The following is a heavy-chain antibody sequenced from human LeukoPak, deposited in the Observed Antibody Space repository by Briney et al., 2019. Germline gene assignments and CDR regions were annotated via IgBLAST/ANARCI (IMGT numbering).Heavy chain of an antibody. CDR3: AKAGYSSSSFDYYYYMAV. J-gene: IGHJ6*03. Sequence: GGSLRLSCAASGFNFSSYGMHWVRRAPGKGLEWVALIWYDGSNKYYADSVKGRLSISRDNSKNTLYLQMNNLRAEDTAVYYCAKAGYSSSSFDYYYYMAVWGKGTTVTVSS. CDR2: IWYDGSNK. CDR1: GFNFSSYG. D-gene: IGHD6-6*01. V-gene: IGHV3-33*06.